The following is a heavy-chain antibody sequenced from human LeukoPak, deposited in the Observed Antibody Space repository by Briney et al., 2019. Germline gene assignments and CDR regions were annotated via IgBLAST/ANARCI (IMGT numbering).Heavy chain of an antibody. D-gene: IGHD6-13*01. CDR2: ISGSGSFA. Sequence: GGSLRLSCAASGFTFSNYVMSWVRQAPGKGLEWVSVISGSGSFAYYADSVKGRFTISRDNSKYTMYLQMNGLRAEDTAVYYCASSYSSSWYAWFDPWGQGTLVTVSS. J-gene: IGHJ5*02. V-gene: IGHV3-23*01. CDR3: ASSYSSSWYAWFDP. CDR1: GFTFSNYV.